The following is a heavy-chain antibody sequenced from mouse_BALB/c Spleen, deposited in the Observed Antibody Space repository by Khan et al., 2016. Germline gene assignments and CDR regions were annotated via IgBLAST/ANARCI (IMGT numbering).Heavy chain of an antibody. V-gene: IGHV1-69*02. D-gene: IGHD2-3*01. J-gene: IGHJ3*01. Sequence: QMQLQQPGAELAKPGASVKLSCKASGYTFTTYWMHWVKQRPGQGLEWIGEIDPSDNYTIYNQKFKGKATLTVDKSSSTAYMQLSSLTSEDSAVYYCVSIYDGYAWFVYWGQGTLVTVSA. CDR3: VSIYDGYAWFVY. CDR1: GYTFTTYW. CDR2: IDPSDNYT.